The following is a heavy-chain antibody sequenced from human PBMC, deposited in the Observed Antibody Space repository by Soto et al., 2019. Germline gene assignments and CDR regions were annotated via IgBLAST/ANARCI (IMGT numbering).Heavy chain of an antibody. J-gene: IGHJ4*02. CDR2: INPNSGGT. V-gene: IGHV1-2*02. D-gene: IGHD5-12*01. Sequence: QVQLVQSGAEVKKPGASVKVSCTASGYTFIGYYMHWVRQATGQGLEWMGWINPNSGGTNYAQKFQCRVTMTRDTYISTAYLELTSYDTAVYYCASGSAYDYRLFDYWGQVALITVSS. CDR3: ASGSAYDYRLFDY. CDR1: GYTFIGYY.